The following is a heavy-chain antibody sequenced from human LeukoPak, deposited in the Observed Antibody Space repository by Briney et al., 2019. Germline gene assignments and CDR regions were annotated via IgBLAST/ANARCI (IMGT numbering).Heavy chain of an antibody. V-gene: IGHV3-23*01. CDR1: GFTFSSYG. D-gene: IGHD5-12*01. CDR3: ARGYSGYDGRK. CDR2: ISGSGGST. Sequence: GGSLRLSCAASGFTFSSYGMSWVRQAPGKGLEWVSAISGSGGSTYYADSVKGRFTISRDNSKNTLYLQMNSLRAEDTAVYYCARGYSGYDGRKWGQGTLVTVSS. J-gene: IGHJ4*02.